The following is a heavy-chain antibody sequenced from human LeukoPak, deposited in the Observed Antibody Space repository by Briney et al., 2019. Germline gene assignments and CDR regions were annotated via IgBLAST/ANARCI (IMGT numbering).Heavy chain of an antibody. CDR1: GYTFTGYY. V-gene: IGHV1-2*02. D-gene: IGHD1-1*01. CDR3: ARVLKRSQLAGGY. J-gene: IGHJ4*02. Sequence: ASVKVSCKASGYTFTGYYMHWVRQAPGQGLEWMGWINPNSGETAYAQKFQGRVTMTRDTSITTAYMEVSRLRSDDTAVYYCARVLKRSQLAGGYWGQGTLVTVSS. CDR2: INPNSGET.